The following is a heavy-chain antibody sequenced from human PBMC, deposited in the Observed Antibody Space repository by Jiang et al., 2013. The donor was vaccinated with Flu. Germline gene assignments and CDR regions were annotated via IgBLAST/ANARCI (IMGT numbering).Heavy chain of an antibody. V-gene: IGHV3-9*01. CDR3: AKDMSPAPRSGSCDY. CDR2: NSGSI. J-gene: IGHJ4*02. Sequence: NSGSIGYADSVKGRFTISRDNAKNSLYLQMNSLRAEDTALYYCAKDMSPAPRSGSCDYWGQGTLVTVSS. D-gene: IGHD1-26*01.